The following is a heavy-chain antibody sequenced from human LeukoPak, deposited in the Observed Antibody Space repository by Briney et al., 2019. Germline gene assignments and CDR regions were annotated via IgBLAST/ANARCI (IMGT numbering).Heavy chain of an antibody. V-gene: IGHV3-7*01. CDR3: AREGWATMIAVLDAFDI. CDR1: GFTFSSYW. D-gene: IGHD3-22*01. Sequence: GGSLRLSCSASGFTFSSYWMSWVRQAPGKGPEWVANINLDGSEKYYVDSVKGRFTISRDNAKNSLYLQMNSLRAEDTAVYYCAREGWATMIAVLDAFDIWGQGTMVTVSS. CDR2: INLDGSEK. J-gene: IGHJ3*02.